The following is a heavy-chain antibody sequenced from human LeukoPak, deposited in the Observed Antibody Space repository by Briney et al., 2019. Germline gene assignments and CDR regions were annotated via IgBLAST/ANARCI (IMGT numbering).Heavy chain of an antibody. D-gene: IGHD2-2*01. CDR3: AKVVVPAATHAADY. CDR1: RFTFSSYA. J-gene: IGHJ4*02. V-gene: IGHV3-23*01. Sequence: GGSLRLSCAASRFTFSSYAMNWVRQAPGKGLDWVSAISGSSGSTYYADSVKGRFTISRDNSKNTLYLQMNSLRAEDTAVYYCAKVVVPAATHAADYWGQGTLVTVSS. CDR2: ISGSSGST.